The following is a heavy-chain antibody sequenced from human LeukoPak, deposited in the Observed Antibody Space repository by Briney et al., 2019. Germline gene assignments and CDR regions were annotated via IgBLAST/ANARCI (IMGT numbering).Heavy chain of an antibody. CDR1: GYTFTSYD. V-gene: IGHV1-8*03. D-gene: IGHD5-12*01. CDR2: MNPNSGNT. Sequence: GASVKVSCKASGYTFTSYDINWVRQATGQGLEWMGWMNPNSGNTGYAQKFQGRVTITRNTSISTAYMELSSLRSEDTAVYYCARTGYSGYDLNYWGQGTLVTVSS. J-gene: IGHJ4*02. CDR3: ARTGYSGYDLNY.